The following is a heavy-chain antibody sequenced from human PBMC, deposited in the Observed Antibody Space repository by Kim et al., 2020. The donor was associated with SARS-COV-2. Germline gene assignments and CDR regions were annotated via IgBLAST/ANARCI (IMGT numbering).Heavy chain of an antibody. CDR1: GFTFSDYY. CDR3: ARVGYDYVWGSYRDYYYYYGMDV. Sequence: GGSLRLSCAASGFTFSDYYMSWIRQAPGKGLEWVSYISSSSSYTNYADSVKGRFTISRDNAKNSLYLQMNGLRAEDTAVYYCARVGYDYVWGSYRDYYYYYGMDVWGQGTTVTVSS. J-gene: IGHJ6*02. D-gene: IGHD3-16*02. CDR2: ISSSSSYT. V-gene: IGHV3-11*05.